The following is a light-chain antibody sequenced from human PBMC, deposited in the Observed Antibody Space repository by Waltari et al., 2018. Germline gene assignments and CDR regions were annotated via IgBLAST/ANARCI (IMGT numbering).Light chain of an antibody. J-gene: IGKJ2*01. V-gene: IGKV1-5*03. CDR2: RAS. CDR1: QDINNG. CDR3: QQHHNSPYT. Sequence: DVQMTQSPSTLSASVGDSVSISCRTSQDINNGLAWYPQNPGQAPHLLFYRASVLETGVPSRFSGSGSGTEFTLTISGLQPDDFATYYCQQHHNSPYTFGQGTKLDI.